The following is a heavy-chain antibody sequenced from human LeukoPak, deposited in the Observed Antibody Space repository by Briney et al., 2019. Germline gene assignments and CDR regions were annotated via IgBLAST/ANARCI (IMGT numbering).Heavy chain of an antibody. V-gene: IGHV3-7*01. D-gene: IGHD6-19*01. CDR1: GFTFSSYW. J-gene: IGHJ4*02. CDR3: ARDVLAGTFDY. CDR2: INQDGTEK. Sequence: TGGSLRLSCAASGFTFSSYWMNWVRQAPGKGLEWVANINQDGTEKYYVDSVRGRFTISRDNAKNSLYLQTNSLRAEDTAVYYCARDVLAGTFDYWGQGTLVTVSS.